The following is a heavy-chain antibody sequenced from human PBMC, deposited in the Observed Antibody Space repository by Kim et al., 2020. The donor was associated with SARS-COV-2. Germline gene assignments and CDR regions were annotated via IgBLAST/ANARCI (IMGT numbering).Heavy chain of an antibody. J-gene: IGHJ6*02. V-gene: IGHV4-39*01. CDR1: GGSISSSSYY. D-gene: IGHD6-19*01. Sequence: SETLSLTCTVSGGSISSSSYYWGWIRQPPGKGLEWIGSIYYSGSTYYNPSLKSRVTISVDTSKNQFSLKLSSVTAADTAVYYCATNTTSSGWYYYYYYGMDVWGQGTTVTVSS. CDR2: IYYSGST. CDR3: ATNTTSSGWYYYYYYGMDV.